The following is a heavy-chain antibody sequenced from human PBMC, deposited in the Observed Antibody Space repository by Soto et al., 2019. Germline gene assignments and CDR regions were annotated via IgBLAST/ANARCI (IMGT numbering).Heavy chain of an antibody. CDR1: GFTFSSYS. CDR2: ISSSSSYI. J-gene: IGHJ5*02. CDR3: AIFPSYSSLRFDP. V-gene: IGHV3-21*01. Sequence: EVQLVESGGGLVQPGGSLRLSCAASGFTFSSYSMNWVRQAPGKGLEWVSSISSSSSYIYYADSVKGRFTISRDNAKNSLYLQMNSLRAEDTAVYYCAIFPSYSSLRFDPWGQGTLVTVSS. D-gene: IGHD6-6*01.